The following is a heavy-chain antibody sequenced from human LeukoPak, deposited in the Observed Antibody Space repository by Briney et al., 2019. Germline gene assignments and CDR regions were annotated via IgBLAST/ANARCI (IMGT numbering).Heavy chain of an antibody. CDR3: ARAVVVPAAMVFWFDP. V-gene: IGHV4-34*01. D-gene: IGHD2-2*01. CDR1: GGSFSGYY. CDR2: INHSGST. J-gene: IGHJ5*02. Sequence: NPSETLSLTCAVYGGSFSGYYWSWIRQSPGKGLEWIGEINHSGSTNYNPSLKSRVTISVDTSKNQFSLKLSSVTAADTAVYYCARAVVVPAAMVFWFDPWGQGTLVTVSS.